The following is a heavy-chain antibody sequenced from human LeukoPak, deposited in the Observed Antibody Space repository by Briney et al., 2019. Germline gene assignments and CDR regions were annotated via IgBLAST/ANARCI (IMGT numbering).Heavy chain of an antibody. CDR1: GFTFSNAW. CDR2: IKSKTDGGTK. Sequence: GGSLRLSCAASGFTFSNAWMSWVRQAPGKGLEWVARIKSKTDGGTKDYAAPVKGRFTISIDDSKNTLYLQMNSLKTEDTGVYYCTTRPYCSGGSCYLAAFDIWGQGTMVTVSS. CDR3: TTRPYCSGGSCYLAAFDI. D-gene: IGHD2-15*01. J-gene: IGHJ3*02. V-gene: IGHV3-15*01.